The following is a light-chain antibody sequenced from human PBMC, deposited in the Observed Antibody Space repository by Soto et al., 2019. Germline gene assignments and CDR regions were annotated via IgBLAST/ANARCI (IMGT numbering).Light chain of an antibody. CDR3: CSYAGSSNHYV. J-gene: IGLJ1*01. CDR1: SSDVGSYKL. Sequence: QPVLTQPASVSGSPGQSITISCTGTSSDVGSYKLVSWYQQHPGKAPKLMIYEGSKRPSGVSNRFSGSKSGNTASLTIYGLQAEYEADYYCCSYAGSSNHYVFGTGTKLTVL. V-gene: IGLV2-23*01. CDR2: EGS.